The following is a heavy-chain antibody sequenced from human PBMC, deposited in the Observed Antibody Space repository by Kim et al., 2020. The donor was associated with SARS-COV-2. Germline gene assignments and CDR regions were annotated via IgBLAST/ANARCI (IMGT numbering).Heavy chain of an antibody. D-gene: IGHD3-10*01. CDR3: TGHGSGGS. CDR1: GFTFGNNG. CDR2: ILAGYTGT. V-gene: IGHV3-23*01. Sequence: GGSLRLSCAASGFTFGNNGMSWVRQTPGKGLEWVSDILAGYTGTYYADSVKGRFTLSRDNAKNTVYLNMSSLRAGATAVYYCTGHGSGGSWGQGTLVTVSS. J-gene: IGHJ4*02.